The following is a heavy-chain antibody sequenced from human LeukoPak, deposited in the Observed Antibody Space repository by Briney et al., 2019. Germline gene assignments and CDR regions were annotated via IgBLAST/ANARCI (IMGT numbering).Heavy chain of an antibody. J-gene: IGHJ4*02. V-gene: IGHV3-21*01. Sequence: GGSLRLSCAASGFTFSSYSMNWVRQAPGKGLEWVSSISSSSSYIYYADSVKGRFTISRDNAKNSLYLQMNSLRAEDTAAYYCARVGDYGGNFDYWGQGTLVTVSS. CDR3: ARVGDYGGNFDY. D-gene: IGHD4-23*01. CDR1: GFTFSSYS. CDR2: ISSSSSYI.